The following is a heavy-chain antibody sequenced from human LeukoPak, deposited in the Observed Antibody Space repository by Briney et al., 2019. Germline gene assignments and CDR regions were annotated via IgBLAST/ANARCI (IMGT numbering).Heavy chain of an antibody. CDR1: GFTLSNSW. J-gene: IGHJ4*02. D-gene: IGHD3-10*01. V-gene: IGHV3-74*01. CDR3: ARGGVSGGFDY. CDR2: INNDGSRT. Sequence: PGGSLRLSCAASGFTLSNSWMFWVRQPPGKGLKYVSEINNDGSRTSYADSMKGRFTISRDGAENTLFLQMNSLRAEDTAVYFCARGGVSGGFDYWGQGTLVTVSS.